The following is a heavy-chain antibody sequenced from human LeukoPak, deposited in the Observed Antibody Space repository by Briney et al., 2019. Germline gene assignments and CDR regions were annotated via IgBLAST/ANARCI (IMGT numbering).Heavy chain of an antibody. Sequence: SETLSLTCTVSGGSISNYYWSWIRQPPGKGLEWIGYIYYSGSTNYNPSLKSRVTISVDTSKNQFSLKLSSVTAADTAVYYCAREIAAAGTRWFDPWGQGTLVTVSS. V-gene: IGHV4-59*01. CDR3: AREIAAAGTRWFDP. CDR2: IYYSGST. J-gene: IGHJ5*02. D-gene: IGHD6-13*01. CDR1: GGSISNYY.